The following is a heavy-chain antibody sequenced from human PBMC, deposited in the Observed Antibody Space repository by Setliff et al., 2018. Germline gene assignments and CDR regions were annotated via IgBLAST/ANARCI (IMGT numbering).Heavy chain of an antibody. CDR2: LYYTGNT. Sequence: NPSETLSLTCAVSGGSIGSRTYYWGWVRQPPGKGLEWIGSLYYTGNTYYNPSLKSRVTISVDTSKNRFSLKLKSVTAADTAVYYCARGVTRPIYYYYYYMDVWGKGTTVTVSS. V-gene: IGHV4-39*01. CDR1: GGSIGSRTYY. CDR3: ARGVTRPIYYYYYYMDV. D-gene: IGHD4-4*01. J-gene: IGHJ6*03.